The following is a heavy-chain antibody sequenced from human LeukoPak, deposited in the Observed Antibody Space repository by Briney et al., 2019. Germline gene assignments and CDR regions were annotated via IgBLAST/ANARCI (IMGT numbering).Heavy chain of an antibody. J-gene: IGHJ6*03. CDR1: GYSFTSYW. V-gene: IGHV5-51*01. Sequence: PGGSLRLSCKGSGYSFTSYWIGWVRQMPGKGLEWMGIIYPGDSDTRYSPSFQGQVTISADKSISTAYLQWSSLKASDTAIYYCATSAASPYYYYMDVWGKGTTVTVSS. CDR3: ATSAASPYYYYMDV. CDR2: IYPGDSDT. D-gene: IGHD6-13*01.